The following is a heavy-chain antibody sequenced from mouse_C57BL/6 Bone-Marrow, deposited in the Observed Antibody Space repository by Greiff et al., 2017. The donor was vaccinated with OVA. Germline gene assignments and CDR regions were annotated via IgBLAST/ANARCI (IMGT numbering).Heavy chain of an antibody. CDR3: ARPGDYDDYYAMDY. Sequence: VQLQQSGAELVKPGASVKLSCKASGYTFTSYWMHWVKQRPGQGLEWIGMIHPNSGSTNYNEKFKSKATLTVDKSSSTAYMQLSSLTSEDSAVYYCARPGDYDDYYAMDYWGQGTSVTVSS. J-gene: IGHJ4*01. CDR2: IHPNSGST. D-gene: IGHD2-4*01. CDR1: GYTFTSYW. V-gene: IGHV1-64*01.